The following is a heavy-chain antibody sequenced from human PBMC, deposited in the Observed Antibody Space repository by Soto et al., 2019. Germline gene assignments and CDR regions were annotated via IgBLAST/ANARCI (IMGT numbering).Heavy chain of an antibody. CDR3: ARHSNRNYGLYYFDY. V-gene: IGHV4-59*08. J-gene: IGHJ4*02. CDR1: GGSVSSYY. D-gene: IGHD4-4*01. CDR2: IYYSGST. Sequence: SETLSLTCTVSGGSVSSYYWSWIRQPPGKGLEWIGYIYYSGSTKYNPSLKSRVTMSVDTSNNQFSLKMSSVTAADTAVYYCARHSNRNYGLYYFDYWGLGALVTVSS.